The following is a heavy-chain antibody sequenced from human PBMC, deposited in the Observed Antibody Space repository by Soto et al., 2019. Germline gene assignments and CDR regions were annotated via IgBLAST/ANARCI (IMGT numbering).Heavy chain of an antibody. CDR3: AKDFSPYSSSGFDY. CDR1: GFTFSSYG. CDR2: ISYDGSNK. D-gene: IGHD6-13*01. Sequence: GGSLRLSCAASGFTFSSYGMHWVRQAPGKGLEWVAVISYDGSNKYYADSVKGRFTISRDNSKNTLYLQMNSLRAEGTAVYYCAKDFSPYSSSGFDYWGQGTLVTVSS. J-gene: IGHJ4*02. V-gene: IGHV3-30*18.